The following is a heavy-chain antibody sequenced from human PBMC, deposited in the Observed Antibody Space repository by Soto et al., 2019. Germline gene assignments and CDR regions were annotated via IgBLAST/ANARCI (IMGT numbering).Heavy chain of an antibody. CDR1: GGTFSSHT. CDR2: IIPALGTA. V-gene: IGHV1-69*08. CDR3: ARPYFGDYWYFDL. Sequence: QDQLVQSGAEVKKPGSSVKVSCKASGGTFSSHTFSWVRQAPGQGLELMGRIIPALGTATYAQKFQGRVTITADESATTVYMELNSLISEDTAVYYCARPYFGDYWYFDLWGRGTLVTVSS. D-gene: IGHD3-10*01. J-gene: IGHJ2*01.